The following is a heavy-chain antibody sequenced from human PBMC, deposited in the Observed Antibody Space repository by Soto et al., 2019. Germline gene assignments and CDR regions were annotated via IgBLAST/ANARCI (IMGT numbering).Heavy chain of an antibody. Sequence: GGSLRLSCAASGFTFSSYSMNWVRQAPGKGLEWVSSISSSRSYIYYADSVKGRFTISRDNAKNSLYLQMNSLRAEDTAVYYCARIMVRGVIYYYDMDVWGQGTTVTVS. CDR2: ISSSRSYI. V-gene: IGHV3-21*01. J-gene: IGHJ6*02. CDR1: GFTFSSYS. D-gene: IGHD3-10*01. CDR3: ARIMVRGVIYYYDMDV.